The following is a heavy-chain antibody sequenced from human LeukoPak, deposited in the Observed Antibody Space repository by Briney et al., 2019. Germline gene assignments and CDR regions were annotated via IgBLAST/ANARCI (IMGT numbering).Heavy chain of an antibody. CDR2: FNTNTRNP. CDR3: ARDWTRQVVVAARNFDD. CDR1: GYIFTRYA. D-gene: IGHD2-15*01. J-gene: IGHJ4*02. Sequence: ASVKVSCKASGYIFTRYAMNWVRQAPGEGLEWVGWFNTNTRNPTYAQGFTGRFVFSLDTSVSTAYLQISSLKAEDTAVYYCARDWTRQVVVAARNFDDWGQGTLVTVSS. V-gene: IGHV7-4-1*02.